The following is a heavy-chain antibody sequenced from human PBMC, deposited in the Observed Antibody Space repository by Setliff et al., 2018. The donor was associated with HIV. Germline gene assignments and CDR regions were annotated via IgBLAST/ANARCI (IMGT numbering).Heavy chain of an antibody. CDR2: INHSGNT. CDR3: AGSSSYSFDF. D-gene: IGHD6-13*01. V-gene: IGHV4-34*01. J-gene: IGHJ4*02. Sequence: SETLSLTCAFYHGSFSCDYWSWIRQPPGKGLEWIGEINHSGNTNYNPSLERRVTISADTSQNQFSLNLTSVTAADTAVYYCAGSSSYSFDFWGQGTLVTVSS. CDR1: HGSFSCDY.